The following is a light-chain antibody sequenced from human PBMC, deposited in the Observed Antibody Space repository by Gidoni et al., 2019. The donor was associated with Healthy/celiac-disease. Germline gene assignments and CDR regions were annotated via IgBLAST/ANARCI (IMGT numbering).Light chain of an antibody. Sequence: ELVLTQSPGTLSLSPGERATLSCRASQSVSSGYLAWYQQKPGQAPRLLIYGASSRATGITDRFSGSGSGTDCTLTISRLEPEDFAVYYCQQYGSSPRTFGQGTKVEIK. CDR3: QQYGSSPRT. V-gene: IGKV3-20*01. J-gene: IGKJ1*01. CDR1: QSVSSGY. CDR2: GAS.